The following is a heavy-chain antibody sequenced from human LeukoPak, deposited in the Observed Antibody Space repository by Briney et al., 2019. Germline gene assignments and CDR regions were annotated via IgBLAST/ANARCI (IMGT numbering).Heavy chain of an antibody. CDR1: GYTFTSYD. V-gene: IGHV1-8*01. Sequence: ASVKVSCKASGYTFTSYDINWVRQATGQGLEWMGWMNPNSGNTGYAQKFQSRVTMTRNTSISTAYMELSSLRSEDTAVYYCARGYCSGGSCYFYYYYMDVWGKGTTVTDSS. J-gene: IGHJ6*03. CDR3: ARGYCSGGSCYFYYYYMDV. CDR2: MNPNSGNT. D-gene: IGHD2-15*01.